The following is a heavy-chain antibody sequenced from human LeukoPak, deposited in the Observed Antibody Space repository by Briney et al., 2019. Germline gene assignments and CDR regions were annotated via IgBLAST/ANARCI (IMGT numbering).Heavy chain of an antibody. CDR1: DDSISNYY. CDR2: IYSSGSN. Sequence: PSETLSLTCTVSDDSISNYYWSWIRQPPGGGLEWIGYIYSSGSNNSNPSLKSRVTISLDTSKNQFSLKLSSVTAADTAVYYCARRLGYCRTTACYWPWYFDLWGRGTLVTVSS. V-gene: IGHV4-4*09. CDR3: ARRLGYCRTTACYWPWYFDL. D-gene: IGHD2-2*01. J-gene: IGHJ2*01.